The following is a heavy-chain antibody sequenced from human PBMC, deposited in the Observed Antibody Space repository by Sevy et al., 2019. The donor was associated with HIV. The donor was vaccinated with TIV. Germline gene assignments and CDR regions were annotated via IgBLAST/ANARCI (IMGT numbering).Heavy chain of an antibody. D-gene: IGHD2-21*02. CDR1: NFSISSGYY. CDR3: ARASGGDRLDYYGMDV. Sequence: SETLSLTCAVSNFSISSGYYWGWIRQPPGKGLEWIGNIYHGGSTYYNPSLKSRVTIAMDTSKNHFSRRLSSVTAADTAVYYCARASGGDRLDYYGMDVWGQGTTVTVSS. V-gene: IGHV4-38-2*01. CDR2: IYHGGST. J-gene: IGHJ6*02.